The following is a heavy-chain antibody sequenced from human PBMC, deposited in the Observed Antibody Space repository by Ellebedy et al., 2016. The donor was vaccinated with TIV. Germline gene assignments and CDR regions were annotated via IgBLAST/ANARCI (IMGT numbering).Heavy chain of an antibody. CDR1: GFTVSSNY. D-gene: IGHD5-18*01. J-gene: IGHJ4*02. V-gene: IGHV3-53*01. CDR3: AGHGDRAMTH. Sequence: GESLKISCAASGFTVSSNYMTWVRQAPGKGLEWVSVIYSGGTTHYADSVKVRFTISRDKSKNTMYLQMNSLRAEDTAVYYCAGHGDRAMTHWGQGTLVTVSS. CDR2: IYSGGTT.